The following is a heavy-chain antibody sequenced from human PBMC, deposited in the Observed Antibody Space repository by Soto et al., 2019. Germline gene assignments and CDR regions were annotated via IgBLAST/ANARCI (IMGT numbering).Heavy chain of an antibody. Sequence: SQTLSLTCAISGDSVSSNSAAWDWIRQSPSRGLEWLGRTYYRSKWYNDYAVSVKSRITINPDTSKNQFSLQLNSVTPEDTAVYYCARGGSSGWGDRYAFDIWGQGTMVIVSS. CDR1: GDSVSSNSAA. CDR3: ARGGSSGWGDRYAFDI. CDR2: TYYRSKWYN. V-gene: IGHV6-1*01. D-gene: IGHD6-19*01. J-gene: IGHJ3*02.